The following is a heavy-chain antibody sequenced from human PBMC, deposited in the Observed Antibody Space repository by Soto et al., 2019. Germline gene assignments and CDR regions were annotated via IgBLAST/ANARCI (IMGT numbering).Heavy chain of an antibody. CDR2: INPSGGST. CDR3: ARDLYYYDSSGYYGRVFDY. V-gene: IGHV1-46*01. J-gene: IGHJ4*02. Sequence: ASVKVSCKASGYTFASYGISWVRQAPGQGLEWMGIINPSGGSTSYAQKFQGRVTMTRDTSTSTVYMELSSLRSEDTAVYYCARDLYYYDSSGYYGRVFDYWGQGTLVTVSS. D-gene: IGHD3-22*01. CDR1: GYTFASYG.